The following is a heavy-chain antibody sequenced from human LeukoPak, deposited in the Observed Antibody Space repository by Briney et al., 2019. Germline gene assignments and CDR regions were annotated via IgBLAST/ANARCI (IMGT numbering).Heavy chain of an antibody. Sequence: SGGSLRLSCAASGFTFSSYAMSWVRQAPGKGLEWVSAISGSGGSTYYADSVEGRFTISRDNSKNTLYLQMNSLRAEDTAVYYCAKVSRVATIRYWGQGTLVTVSS. CDR1: GFTFSSYA. D-gene: IGHD5-12*01. CDR2: ISGSGGST. V-gene: IGHV3-23*01. CDR3: AKVSRVATIRY. J-gene: IGHJ4*02.